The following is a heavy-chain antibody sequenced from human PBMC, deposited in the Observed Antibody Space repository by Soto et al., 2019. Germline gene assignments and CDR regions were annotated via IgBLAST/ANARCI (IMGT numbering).Heavy chain of an antibody. Sequence: ASVKVSCKASGGTFSSYAISWVRQAPGQGLEWMGGIIPILGIANYAQKFQGRVKITADKSTSTAYMELSSLRSEDTAVYYCARSLSREIGGSHYYYYGMDVWGQGTTVTVSS. D-gene: IGHD1-26*01. CDR3: ARSLSREIGGSHYYYYGMDV. J-gene: IGHJ6*02. V-gene: IGHV1-69*10. CDR2: IIPILGIA. CDR1: GGTFSSYA.